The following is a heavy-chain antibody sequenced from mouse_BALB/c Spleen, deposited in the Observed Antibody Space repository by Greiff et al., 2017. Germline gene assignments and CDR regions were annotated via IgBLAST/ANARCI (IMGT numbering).Heavy chain of an antibody. D-gene: IGHD1-1*01. Sequence: QVQLKESGAELVRPGTSVKVSCKASGYAFTNYLIEWVKQRPGQGLEWIGVINPGSGGTNYNEKFKGKATLTADKSSSTAYMQLSSLTSDDSAVYFCARDYYGSSPFAYWGQGTLVTVSA. CDR3: ARDYYGSSPFAY. CDR2: INPGSGGT. V-gene: IGHV1-54*01. J-gene: IGHJ3*01. CDR1: GYAFTNYL.